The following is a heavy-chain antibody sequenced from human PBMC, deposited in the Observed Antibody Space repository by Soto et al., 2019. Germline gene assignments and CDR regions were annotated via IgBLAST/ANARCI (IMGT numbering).Heavy chain of an antibody. Sequence: QVQLQQWGAGPLRPLETLSLTCGVSGGSFSGYYWAWIRQSPGKGLEWIGEINDRGSINYNPSLKSRVSISVDTSKNHYSLNLRSVTAADTAVYYCARESHDILSGPPSVLYFDLWGRGTLVTVSS. V-gene: IGHV4-34*01. D-gene: IGHD3-9*01. J-gene: IGHJ2*01. CDR2: INDRGSI. CDR1: GGSFSGYY. CDR3: ARESHDILSGPPSVLYFDL.